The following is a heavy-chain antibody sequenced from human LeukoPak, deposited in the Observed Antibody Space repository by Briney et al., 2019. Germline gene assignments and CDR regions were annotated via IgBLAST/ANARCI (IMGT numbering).Heavy chain of an antibody. CDR2: MNPNSGNT. CDR1: GYTSTSYD. CDR3: ARGRDYYYGMDV. V-gene: IGHV1-8*01. Sequence: ASVKVSCKASGYTSTSYDINWVRQATGQGLEWMGWMNPNSGNTGYAQKFQGRVTMTRNTSISTAYMELSSLRSEDTAVYYCARGRDYYYGMDVWGQGTTVTVSS. J-gene: IGHJ6*02.